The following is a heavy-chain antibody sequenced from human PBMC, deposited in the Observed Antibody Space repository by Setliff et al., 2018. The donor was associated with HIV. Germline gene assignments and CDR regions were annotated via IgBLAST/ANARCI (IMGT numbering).Heavy chain of an antibody. J-gene: IGHJ4*02. Sequence: GGSLRLSCTTSGFTFGDYYMNWVRQAPGKGLEWVSSITESGGTYYADSVKGRFTISRDTSKNTVYLQMNSLTSEDTAIYYCASAFTTNYFYFNYWGQGTLVTVSS. CDR1: GFTFGDYY. CDR3: ASAFTTNYFYFNY. CDR2: ITESGGT. D-gene: IGHD3-3*02. V-gene: IGHV3-23*01.